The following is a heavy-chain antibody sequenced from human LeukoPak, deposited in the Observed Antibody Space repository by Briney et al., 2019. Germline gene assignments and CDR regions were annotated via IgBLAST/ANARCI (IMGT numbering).Heavy chain of an antibody. CDR1: GFTFSSYA. CDR2: ISYDGSNE. CDR3: ARDLGDYYDSSGYY. V-gene: IGHV3-30-3*01. Sequence: PGRSLRLSCAASGFTFSSYAMHWVRQAPGKGLEWVAVISYDGSNEYYADSVKGRFTISRDNSKNTLYLQMNSLRAEDTAVYYCARDLGDYYDSSGYYWGQGTLVTVSS. J-gene: IGHJ4*02. D-gene: IGHD3-22*01.